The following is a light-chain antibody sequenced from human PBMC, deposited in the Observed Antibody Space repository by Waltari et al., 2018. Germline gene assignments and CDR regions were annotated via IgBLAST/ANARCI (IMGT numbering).Light chain of an antibody. Sequence: QSALTQPASVSGSPGQSITISCTGTSSDVGRYNLVSWYQQHPGKAPKLMIFEVTKRSSVVLIRFPASTSGNTSSLTISGLQAEDEADYYCCSYAGSATPYVFGTGTKVTVL. CDR3: CSYAGSATPYV. CDR2: EVT. CDR1: SSDVGRYNL. J-gene: IGLJ1*01. V-gene: IGLV2-23*02.